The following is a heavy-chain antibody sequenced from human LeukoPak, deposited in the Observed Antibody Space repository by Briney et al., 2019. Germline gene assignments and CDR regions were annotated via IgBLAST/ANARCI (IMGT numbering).Heavy chain of an antibody. CDR1: GFTFSTYW. CDR3: ARDRLLEYSSSSRGFDY. V-gene: IGHV3-74*03. D-gene: IGHD6-6*01. CDR2: IYSDGSST. J-gene: IGHJ4*02. Sequence: PGGSLRLSCAASGFTFSTYWIHWVRQAPGKGLVWVSRIYSDGSSTTYADSVKGRFTISRDNAENTVYLQMDSLRAEDTAVYYCARDRLLEYSSSSRGFDYWGQGTLVTVSS.